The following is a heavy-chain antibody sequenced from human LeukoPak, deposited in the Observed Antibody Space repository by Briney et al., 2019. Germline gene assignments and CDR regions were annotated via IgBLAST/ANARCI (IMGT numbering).Heavy chain of an antibody. CDR1: GFTFSDYY. CDR2: ISSGGITI. Sequence: GGSLRLSCATSGFTFSDYYMSWIRQAPGKGLEWVSYISSGGITIYYADSVKGRFTISRDNAKSSLYLQMNSLRAEDTAMYYCARTDYFFDYWGQGTLVTVSS. J-gene: IGHJ4*02. CDR3: ARTDYFFDY. D-gene: IGHD2/OR15-2a*01. V-gene: IGHV3-11*04.